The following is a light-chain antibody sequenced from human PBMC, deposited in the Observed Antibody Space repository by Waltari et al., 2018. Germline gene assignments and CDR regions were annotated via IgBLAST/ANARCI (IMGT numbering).Light chain of an antibody. CDR1: SSDVGGYNC. CDR3: SSYTSSSTLV. V-gene: IGLV2-14*03. CDR2: DVS. J-gene: IGLJ2*01. Sequence: QSALTQPASVSGSPGQSITISCTGTSSDVGGYNCFSWYQQHPGKAPKLMIYDVSNPPSGDSNRFSGSKYSNPASRTISGLQAEDEADYYCSSYTSSSTLVFGGGTKLTVL.